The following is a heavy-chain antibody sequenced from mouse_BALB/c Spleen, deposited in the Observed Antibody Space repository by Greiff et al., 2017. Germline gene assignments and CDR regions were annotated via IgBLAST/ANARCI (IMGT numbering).Heavy chain of an antibody. D-gene: IGHD1-1*01. CDR2: ISYSGST. CDR1: GYSITSDYA. CDR3: ARSGYYGSSYFDY. J-gene: IGHJ2*01. Sequence: EVKLEESGPGLVKPSQSLSLTCTVTGYSITSDYAWNWIRQFPGNKLEWMGYISYSGSTSYNPSLKSRISITRDTSKNQFFLQLNSVTTEDTATYYCARSGYYGSSYFDYWGQGTTLTVSS. V-gene: IGHV3-2*02.